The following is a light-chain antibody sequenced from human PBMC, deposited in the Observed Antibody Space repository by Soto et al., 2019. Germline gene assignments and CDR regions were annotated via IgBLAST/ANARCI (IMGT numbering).Light chain of an antibody. CDR3: QQYGSSPT. Sequence: EIVLTQSPGTLFLSPGERATLSCRASQSVSGSYLAWYQQKPGQAPRLLIYGASSRATGTPDRISGSGSGTDFTLTISRLEPEDFAVYYCQQYGSSPTFGPGTKVHIK. V-gene: IGKV3-20*01. CDR1: QSVSGSY. J-gene: IGKJ3*01. CDR2: GAS.